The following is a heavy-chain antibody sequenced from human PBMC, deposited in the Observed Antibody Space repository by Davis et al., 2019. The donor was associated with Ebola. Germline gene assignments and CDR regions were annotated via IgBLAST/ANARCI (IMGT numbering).Heavy chain of an antibody. CDR2: IISNSGGT. CDR1: GYTFIGYN. J-gene: IGHJ4*02. D-gene: IGHD4-11*01. Sequence: ASVKVSCKASGYTFIGYNMHWVRQAPGQGLEWMGRIISNSGGTNYAQKFQGRVTVTRDTSISTAYMELSSLRYDDTADYYCARGHNYAHEYWGQGTLVTVSS. V-gene: IGHV1-2*06. CDR3: ARGHNYAHEY.